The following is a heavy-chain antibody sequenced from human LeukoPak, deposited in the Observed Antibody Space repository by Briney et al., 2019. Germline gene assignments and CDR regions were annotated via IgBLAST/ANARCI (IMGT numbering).Heavy chain of an antibody. J-gene: IGHJ4*02. D-gene: IGHD4-17*01. Sequence: PSETLSLTCTVSGGSISSYYWSWIRQPPGKGLEWIGYIYYSGSTNYNPSLKSRVTISVDTSKNQSSLKLSSVTAADTAVYYCARHHTIYGDYEGYFDYWGQGTLVTVSS. CDR1: GGSISSYY. CDR3: ARHHTIYGDYEGYFDY. V-gene: IGHV4-59*08. CDR2: IYYSGST.